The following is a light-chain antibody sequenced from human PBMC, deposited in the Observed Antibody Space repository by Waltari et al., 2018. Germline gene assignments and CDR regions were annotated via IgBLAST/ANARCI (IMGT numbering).Light chain of an antibody. J-gene: IGLJ3*02. CDR1: ASDIVRYDI. CDR3: CSYAGNYVWV. CDR2: DVS. V-gene: IGLV2-23*02. Sequence: QSALTQPAAVSGSPGQSVTISCTGAASDIVRYDIVCCYQQHPGNAPKLVTSDVSKRPSGVSDRFSGSKSGDTASLTISGLQFEDEADYYCCSYAGNYVWVFGGGTRLTVL.